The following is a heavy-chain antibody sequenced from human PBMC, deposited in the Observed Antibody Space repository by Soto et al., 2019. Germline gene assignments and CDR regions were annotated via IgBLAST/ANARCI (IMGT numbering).Heavy chain of an antibody. Sequence: SETLSLTCAVYGGSFSGYYWSWIRQPPGTGLEWIGEIHHSGSTNYNPSLKSRVTISVDSSKNQFSLRLSSVAAADTAVFYCARGSAAAGSGFDYWGQGTLVTVSS. J-gene: IGHJ4*02. V-gene: IGHV4-34*01. CDR3: ARGSAAAGSGFDY. CDR1: GGSFSGYY. CDR2: IHHSGST. D-gene: IGHD6-13*01.